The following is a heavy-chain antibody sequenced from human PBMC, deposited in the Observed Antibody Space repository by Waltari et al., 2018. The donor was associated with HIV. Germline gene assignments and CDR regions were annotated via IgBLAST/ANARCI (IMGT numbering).Heavy chain of an antibody. Sequence: QVRLVDLGGGSVLSGKSLRLSCSASGFSFSDYAMHWVRQPPGKGLEWVAMIWGDGGNTTYDDCVKGRFTISRDNVKNSVHLQMRNLRPDDSAIYHCTRGIKVEGGSGYSLWHFDKWGQGALVTVSS. CDR2: IWGDGGNT. CDR3: TRGIKVEGGSGYSLWHFDK. J-gene: IGHJ4*02. D-gene: IGHD6-25*01. CDR1: GFSFSDYA. V-gene: IGHV3-33*01.